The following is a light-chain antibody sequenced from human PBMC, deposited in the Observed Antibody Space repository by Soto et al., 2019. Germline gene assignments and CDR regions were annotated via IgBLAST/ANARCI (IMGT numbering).Light chain of an antibody. V-gene: IGLV2-14*01. CDR3: SSYTSSSPHVV. J-gene: IGLJ2*01. CDR1: SSDVGGYNY. CDR2: DVS. Sequence: ALTQPASVSGSPGQSITISCTGTSSDVGGYNYVSWYQQHPGKAPKLMIYDVSNRPSGVSNRFSGSKSGNTASLTISGLQAEDEADYYCSSYTSSSPHVVFGGGTKLTVL.